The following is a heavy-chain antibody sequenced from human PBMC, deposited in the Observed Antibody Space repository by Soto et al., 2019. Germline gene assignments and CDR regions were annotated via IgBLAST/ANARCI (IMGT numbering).Heavy chain of an antibody. CDR1: GASINNNDYY. V-gene: IGHV4-30-4*02. J-gene: IGHJ2*01. CDR3: ARMSYFYDKWYFDL. CDR2: VYYSGTT. D-gene: IGHD3-22*01. Sequence: SDTLSLTCTVSGASINNNDYYWSWIRQTPGKGLEWIGYVYYSGTTDYIPSLKSRLSMSIDKSQNQFTLKLNSVTAADTATYYCARMSYFYDKWYFDLWGRGNLFPVPS.